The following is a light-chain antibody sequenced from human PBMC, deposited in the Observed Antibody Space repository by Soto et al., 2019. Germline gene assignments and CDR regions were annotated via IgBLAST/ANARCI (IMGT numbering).Light chain of an antibody. Sequence: QSALTQPPSVSGSPGQSVSISCTGTSSDVGNYNRVSWYQQPPGTAPKLIIYEVNNRPSGVPDRFSGSKSGNTASPTISGLRAEDEANYFCSLYTTSSTRVVFGGGTKLTVL. CDR3: SLYTTSSTRVV. V-gene: IGLV2-18*01. CDR2: EVN. CDR1: SSDVGNYNR. J-gene: IGLJ2*01.